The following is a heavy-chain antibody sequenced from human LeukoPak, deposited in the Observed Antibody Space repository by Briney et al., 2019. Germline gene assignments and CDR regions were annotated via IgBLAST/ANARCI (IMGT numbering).Heavy chain of an antibody. D-gene: IGHD5-12*01. CDR3: VRDGGVSGYDLLDY. CDR2: INQDGSKE. V-gene: IGHV3-7*01. J-gene: IGHJ4*02. CDR1: GFTFSNYW. Sequence: QPGGSLRLSCAASGFTFSNYWMTWVRQAPGKGLEWVAHINQDGSKEYYMDSVKARFTISRDNAKNSLSLQMNSLRAEDTAMYYCVRDGGVSGYDLLDYWGQGTLVTVSS.